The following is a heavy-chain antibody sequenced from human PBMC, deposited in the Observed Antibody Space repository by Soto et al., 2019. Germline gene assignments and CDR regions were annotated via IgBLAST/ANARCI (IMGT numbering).Heavy chain of an antibody. CDR1: GGSISSSSYY. V-gene: IGHV4-39*01. CDR3: ASEILVSSSWYFPGWFDP. J-gene: IGHJ5*02. CDR2: IYYSGST. Sequence: SETLSLTCTVSGGSISSSSYYWGWIRQPPGKGLEWIGSIYYSGSTYYNPSLKSRVTISVDTSKNQFSLKLSSVTAADTAVYYCASEILVSSSWYFPGWFDPWGQGTLVTVSS. D-gene: IGHD6-13*01.